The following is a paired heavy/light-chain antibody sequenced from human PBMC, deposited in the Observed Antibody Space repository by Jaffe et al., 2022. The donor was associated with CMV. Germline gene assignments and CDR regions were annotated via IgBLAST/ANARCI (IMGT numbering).Light chain of an antibody. J-gene: IGKJ1*01. CDR1: QSVFYSSNNKNY. V-gene: IGKV4-1*01. CDR3: QQFYTTPRT. Sequence: DIVMTQAPDSLAVSLGERATISCKSSQSVFYSSNNKNYLSWYQQKPGQAPSLLIYWASTRESGVPDRFSGSGSGTDFTLTITSLQAEDVAVYYCQQFYTTPRTFGQGTKVEIK. CDR2: WAS.
Heavy chain of an antibody. CDR1: GFSFSKSN. CDR3: ARDAGDELGGYAMDV. D-gene: IGHD1-26*01. V-gene: IGHV3-21*04. CDR2: ISGTSTYI. J-gene: IGHJ6*02. Sequence: EVQLVESGGGLVKPGGSLRLSCTASGFSFSKSNMNWVRQAPGKGLEWIASISGTSTYIYSAHSMKGRFTISRDNAKNSLYLQMNSLRADDTAVYYCARDAGDELGGYAMDVWGRGTTVTVSS.